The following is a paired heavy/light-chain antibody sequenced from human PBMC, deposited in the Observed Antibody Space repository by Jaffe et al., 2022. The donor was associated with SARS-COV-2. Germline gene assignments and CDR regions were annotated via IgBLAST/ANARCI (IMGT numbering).Heavy chain of an antibody. CDR3: ARDQGSGWPRYYFDY. J-gene: IGHJ4*02. CDR2: ISYDGSNK. Sequence: QVQLVESGGGVVQPGRSLRLSCAASGFTFSSYAMHWVRQAPGKGLEWVAVISYDGSNKYYADSVKGRFTISRDNSKNTLYLQMNSLRAEDTAVYYCARDQGSGWPRYYFDYWGQGTLVTVSS. D-gene: IGHD6-19*01. V-gene: IGHV3-30-3*01. CDR1: GFTFSSYA.
Light chain of an antibody. CDR3: QQYNSHGT. CDR2: KAS. Sequence: DIQMTQSPSTLSASVGDRVTITCRASQSISSWLAWYQQKPGKAPKLLIYKASSLESGVPSRFSGSGSGTEFTLTISSLQPDDFATYYCQQYNSHGTFGQGTKVEIK. J-gene: IGKJ1*01. V-gene: IGKV1-5*03. CDR1: QSISSW.